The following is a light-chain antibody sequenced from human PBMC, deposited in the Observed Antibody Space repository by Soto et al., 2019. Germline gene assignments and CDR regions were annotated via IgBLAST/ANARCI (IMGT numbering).Light chain of an antibody. Sequence: EIVLTQSPGTLSLSPGERATLSCRASQSVSSRSLAWYQQKPGQAPRLLIYGASRRATGIPDRFSGSGSGTDFTLTISRLEPEDFAEYYCQHYGSSPLTFGGGTKVEIK. V-gene: IGKV3-20*01. J-gene: IGKJ4*01. CDR3: QHYGSSPLT. CDR1: QSVSSRS. CDR2: GAS.